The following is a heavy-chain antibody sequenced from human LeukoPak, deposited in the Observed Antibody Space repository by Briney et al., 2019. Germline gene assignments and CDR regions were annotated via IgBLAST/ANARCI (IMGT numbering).Heavy chain of an antibody. Sequence: SETLSLTCTVSGGSISNTNFYWGWIRQPPGKGLQWIGTIYDSGSTYYNPSLKSRVTISVDTSKNQFSRKLSAVTAADTAVYYCGRQQLARAYNWFDPWGQGTLVTVSS. V-gene: IGHV4-39*01. CDR1: GGSISNTNFY. CDR2: IYDSGST. J-gene: IGHJ5*02. CDR3: GRQQLARAYNWFDP. D-gene: IGHD6-13*01.